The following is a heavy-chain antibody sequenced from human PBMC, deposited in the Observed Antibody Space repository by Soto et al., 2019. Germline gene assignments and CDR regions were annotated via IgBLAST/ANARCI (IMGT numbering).Heavy chain of an antibody. CDR3: AKVEVLVEVEARDQYGMDV. V-gene: IGHV3-30*18. J-gene: IGHJ6*02. Sequence: QVQLVESGGGVVQPGRSLRLSCAASGFTFSSYGMHWVRQAPGKGLEWVALILYDGKKNYYADSVKGRFTISKDNSKNPLYLQMYSLRAEDTALYYCAKVEVLVEVEARDQYGMDVWGQGDTVSVPS. CDR2: ILYDGKKN. D-gene: IGHD2-15*01. CDR1: GFTFSSYG.